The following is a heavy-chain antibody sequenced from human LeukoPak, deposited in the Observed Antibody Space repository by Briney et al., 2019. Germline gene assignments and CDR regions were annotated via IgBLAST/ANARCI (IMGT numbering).Heavy chain of an antibody. CDR1: GFTFSSYG. CDR3: AKVPTFEYSSSPRGYYYYYYYMDV. J-gene: IGHJ6*03. D-gene: IGHD6-6*01. CDR2: IRYDGSNK. Sequence: GGSLRLSCAASGFTFSSYGMHWVRQAPGKGLEWVAFIRYDGSNKYYADSVKGRFTISRDNSKNTLYLQMNSLRAEDTAVYYCAKVPTFEYSSSPRGYYYYYYYMDVWGKGTTVTVSS. V-gene: IGHV3-30*02.